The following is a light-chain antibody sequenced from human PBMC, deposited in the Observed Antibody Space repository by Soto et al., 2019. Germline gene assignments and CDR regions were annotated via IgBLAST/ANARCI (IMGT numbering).Light chain of an antibody. V-gene: IGLV1-51*01. CDR2: DNN. Sequence: SVLTQPPSVSAAPGQTVTISCSGRGSNIGSNSVSWYQQVPGTAPKLLLYDNNKRPSGIPDRFSGSKSGTSATLGITGLQTADEADYYCGTWESYLSVGVFGGGTKLTVL. CDR3: GTWESYLSVGV. J-gene: IGLJ2*01. CDR1: GSNIGSNS.